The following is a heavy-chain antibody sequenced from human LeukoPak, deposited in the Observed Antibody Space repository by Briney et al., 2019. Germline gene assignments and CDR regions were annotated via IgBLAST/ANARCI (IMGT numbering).Heavy chain of an antibody. CDR2: INSNSGGT. CDR1: GYTFIGHY. D-gene: IGHD1-1*01. V-gene: IGHV1-2*02. CDR3: ARGRVHAWSDAFGI. Sequence: ASVKVSCKASGYTFIGHYMHWVRQAPGQGLEWMGWINSNSGGTKYAQKFQGSVIMTRDTSISTAYMELSRLKSDDTAVYYCARGRVHAWSDAFGIWGQGTTVTVSS. J-gene: IGHJ3*02.